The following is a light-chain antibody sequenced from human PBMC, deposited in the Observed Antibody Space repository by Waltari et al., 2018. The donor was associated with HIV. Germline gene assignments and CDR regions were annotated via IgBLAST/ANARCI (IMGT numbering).Light chain of an antibody. CDR3: CSYAGNYTLGV. V-gene: IGLV2-11*01. J-gene: IGLJ3*02. Sequence: QSALTQPRAVSGSPGQSVTISCTGTSSDVGGYTYVSWYQQHPGKAPKLMIYEVNKRPSGVPDRFSGSKSGNTASLTISGLQAEDEADYYCCSYAGNYTLGVFGGGTKLTVL. CDR1: SSDVGGYTY. CDR2: EVN.